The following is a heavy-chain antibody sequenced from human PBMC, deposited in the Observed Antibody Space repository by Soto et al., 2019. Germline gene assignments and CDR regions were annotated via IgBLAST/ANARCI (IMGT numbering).Heavy chain of an antibody. Sequence: SGGYYWSWIRQHPGKGLEWIGYIYYSGSTYYNPSLKSRVTISVDTSKNQFSLKLSSVTAADTAVYYCARRREIHSKGNYGMDVWGQGTTVTVSS. CDR1: SGGYY. V-gene: IGHV4-31*02. CDR3: ARRREIHSKGNYGMDV. CDR2: IYYSGST. J-gene: IGHJ6*02. D-gene: IGHD4-4*01.